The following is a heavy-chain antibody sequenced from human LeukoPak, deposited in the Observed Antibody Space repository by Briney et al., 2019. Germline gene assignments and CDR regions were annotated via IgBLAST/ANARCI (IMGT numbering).Heavy chain of an antibody. CDR1: GYTFTGYY. D-gene: IGHD6-13*01. V-gene: IGHV1-2*02. CDR3: ARIAAAGEGAAFDI. CDR2: ISPNSGGT. Sequence: ASVKVSCKASGYTFTGYYIHWVRQAPGQGLEWMGWISPNSGGTNYAQKFQGRVTMTRDTSISTAYMELSRLRSDDTAVYYCARIAAAGEGAAFDIWGQGTMVTVSS. J-gene: IGHJ3*02.